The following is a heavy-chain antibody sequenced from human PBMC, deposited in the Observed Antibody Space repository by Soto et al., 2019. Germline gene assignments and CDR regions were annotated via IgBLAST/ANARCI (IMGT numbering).Heavy chain of an antibody. CDR3: ERWVGATSFDY. Sequence: QVQLQESGPGLVKPSQTLSLTCTVSGGSISSGGYYWSWIRQHPGKGLEWIGYIYYSGSTYYHPSLNSRVTRSVDTSKNQFSLKLSSVTAADTAVYYCERWVGATSFDYWGQGTLVTVSS. J-gene: IGHJ4*02. V-gene: IGHV4-31*03. CDR2: IYYSGST. D-gene: IGHD1-26*01. CDR1: GGSISSGGYY.